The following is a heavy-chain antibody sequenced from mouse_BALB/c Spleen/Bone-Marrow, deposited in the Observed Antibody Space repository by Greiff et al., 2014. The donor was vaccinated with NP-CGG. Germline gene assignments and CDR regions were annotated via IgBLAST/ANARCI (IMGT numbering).Heavy chain of an antibody. V-gene: IGHV5-9-3*01. CDR3: ARPIYYGYDDAPAY. D-gene: IGHD2-2*01. J-gene: IGHJ3*01. CDR1: GFTFSSYA. CDR2: ISSGGSYI. Sequence: EVQLVESGGGLVKPGGSLKLSCAASGFTFSSYAMSWVRQTPEKRLEWVATISSGGSYIYYLDSVKGRFTISRDNAKNTLYLQMSSLRSEDTAMYYCARPIYYGYDDAPAYWGQGTLVTVSA.